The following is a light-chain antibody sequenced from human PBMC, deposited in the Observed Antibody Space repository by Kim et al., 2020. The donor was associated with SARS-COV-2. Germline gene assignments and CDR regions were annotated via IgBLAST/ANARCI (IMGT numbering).Light chain of an antibody. J-gene: IGKJ4*01. Sequence: DIQMTQSPSSLSASVGDRVTIACRASHDIRKDLGWYQQEPGKAPKRLIYNASNLQSWVPSRFSGSGSGAEFTLTISSLQPEDFGTYYCLQLSDYPLTFGGGTKVDIK. CDR3: LQLSDYPLT. CDR2: NAS. V-gene: IGKV1-17*01. CDR1: HDIRKD.